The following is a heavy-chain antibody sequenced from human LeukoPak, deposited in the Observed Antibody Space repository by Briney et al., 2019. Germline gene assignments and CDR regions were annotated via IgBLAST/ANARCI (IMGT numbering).Heavy chain of an antibody. J-gene: IGHJ6*03. V-gene: IGHV1-69*05. CDR1: GGTFSSYA. Sequence: ASVKVSCKASGGTFSSYAISWVRQAPGQGLEWVGRIIPIFGTANYAQKFQGRVTITTDESTSTAYMELSSLRSEDTAVYYCARYNWNPYYMDVWGKGTTVTVSS. D-gene: IGHD1-20*01. CDR2: IIPIFGTA. CDR3: ARYNWNPYYMDV.